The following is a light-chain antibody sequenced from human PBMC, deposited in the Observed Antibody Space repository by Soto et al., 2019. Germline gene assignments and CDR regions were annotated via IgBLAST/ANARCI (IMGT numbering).Light chain of an antibody. CDR1: SGHSSYA. CDR2: LNSDGSH. J-gene: IGLJ2*01. V-gene: IGLV4-69*01. CDR3: QTWGTGPVV. Sequence: QPVLTQSPSASASLGASVKLTCTLSSGHSSYAIAWHQQQPEKGPRYLMKLNSDGSHSKGAGIPDRFSGSSSGAERYLTISSLQSEDEADYYCQTWGTGPVVFGGGTKLTVL.